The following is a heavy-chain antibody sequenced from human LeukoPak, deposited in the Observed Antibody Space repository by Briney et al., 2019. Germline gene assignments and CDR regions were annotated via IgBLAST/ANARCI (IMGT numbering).Heavy chain of an antibody. CDR3: ARAGYGDPGDYYFDY. J-gene: IGHJ4*02. CDR1: GGSISSGGYS. D-gene: IGHD4-17*01. Sequence: SETLSLTCAVSGGSISSGGYSWSWIRQPPGKGLEWIGYIYHSGSTYYNPSLKSRVSISVDRSKNQFSLKLSSVTAADTAVYYCARAGYGDPGDYYFDYWGQGTLVTVSS. V-gene: IGHV4-30-2*01. CDR2: IYHSGST.